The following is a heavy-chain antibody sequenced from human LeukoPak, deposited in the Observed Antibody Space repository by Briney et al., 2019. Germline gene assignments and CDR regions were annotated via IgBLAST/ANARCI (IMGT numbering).Heavy chain of an antibody. Sequence: GGSLRLSCAASGFTFSDHYMDWVRQAPGKGLEWVSVIYSGGSTYYADSVKGRFTISRDNSKNTLYLQMNSLRAGDTAVYYCVAYYYDSIDYWGQGTLVTVSS. V-gene: IGHV3-66*01. CDR3: VAYYYDSIDY. D-gene: IGHD3-22*01. J-gene: IGHJ4*02. CDR2: IYSGGST. CDR1: GFTFSDHY.